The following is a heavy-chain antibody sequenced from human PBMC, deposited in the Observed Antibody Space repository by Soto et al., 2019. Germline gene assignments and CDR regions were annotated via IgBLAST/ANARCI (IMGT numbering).Heavy chain of an antibody. D-gene: IGHD2-15*01. V-gene: IGHV1-3*01. Sequence: ASVKVSGKASGYSFTKYAIYWVRQAPRQRLEWLGWINGGNDKTGYSQRFQDRSTNTKNTTATTAFMELSSLKSEATAVYYCASFGYFSSDGFPRPYDYWGQGTLVTVSS. J-gene: IGHJ4*02. CDR3: ASFGYFSSDGFPRPYDY. CDR1: GYSFTKYA. CDR2: INGGNDKT.